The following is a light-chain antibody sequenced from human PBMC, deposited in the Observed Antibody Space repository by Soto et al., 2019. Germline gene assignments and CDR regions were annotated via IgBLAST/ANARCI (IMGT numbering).Light chain of an antibody. CDR3: QQRYTISYT. J-gene: IGKJ2*01. V-gene: IGKV1-39*01. CDR2: GAS. CDR1: QNINNY. Sequence: DIQMTQSPSSLSASVGDRVTITCRASQNINNYLNWYQQKPGKAPKLLIYGASSLQSGVPSRFSGSGSGTHFTLIISSLQPEDFATSYCQQRYTISYTFGQGTKLEIK.